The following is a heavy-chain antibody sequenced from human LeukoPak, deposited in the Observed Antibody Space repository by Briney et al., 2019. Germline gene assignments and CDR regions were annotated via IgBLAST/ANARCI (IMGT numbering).Heavy chain of an antibody. CDR1: GGSFSGYY. Sequence: SETLSLTCAVYGGSFSGYYWSWIRQPPGKGLEWIGEINHSGSTNYNPSLKSRVTISVDTSKNQFSLKLSSVTAADTAVYYCARADSSGYPYYFDSWGQGTLVTVSS. V-gene: IGHV4-34*01. D-gene: IGHD3-22*01. CDR3: ARADSSGYPYYFDS. J-gene: IGHJ4*02. CDR2: INHSGST.